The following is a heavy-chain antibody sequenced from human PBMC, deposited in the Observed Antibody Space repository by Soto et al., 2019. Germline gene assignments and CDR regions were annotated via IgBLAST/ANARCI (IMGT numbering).Heavy chain of an antibody. V-gene: IGHV3-74*01. CDR3: ARENEEQQLVE. CDR2: LNGDGTMT. J-gene: IGHJ4*02. D-gene: IGHD6-13*01. CDR1: GFTFSRYW. Sequence: EVQLVESGGGIVQPGGSLRLSCAASGFTFSRYWMHWVRQAPGKGLFWVSRLNGDGTMTRYADSVMGRFTISRDNAKNTVYLQMNSLRADDTALYYCARENEEQQLVEWGQGTLVTVSS.